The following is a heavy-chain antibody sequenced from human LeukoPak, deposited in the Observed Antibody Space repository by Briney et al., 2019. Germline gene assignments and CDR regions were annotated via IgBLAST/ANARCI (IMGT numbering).Heavy chain of an antibody. CDR1: GGSFSGYY. Sequence: SETLSLTCAVYGGSFSGYYWSWIRQPPGKGLEWIGEINHSGSTNYNPSLKSRVTISVDTSKNQFSLKLSPVTAADTAVYYCARARSRQPHFDYWGQGTLVTVSS. V-gene: IGHV4-34*01. D-gene: IGHD6-13*01. CDR2: INHSGST. J-gene: IGHJ4*02. CDR3: ARARSRQPHFDY.